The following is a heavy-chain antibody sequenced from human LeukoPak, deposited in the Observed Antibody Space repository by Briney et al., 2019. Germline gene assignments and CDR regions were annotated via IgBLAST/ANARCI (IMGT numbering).Heavy chain of an antibody. CDR2: INPNSGGT. CDR1: GYIFTGYY. D-gene: IGHD6-13*01. Sequence: GASVKVSCKASGYIFTGYYMHWVRQAPGQGLEWMGWINPNSGGTNYAQKFQGRATMTRDTSISTAYMELSRLRSDDTAVYYCARDRYSSSWNFDYWGQGTLVTVSS. CDR3: ARDRYSSSWNFDY. V-gene: IGHV1-2*02. J-gene: IGHJ4*02.